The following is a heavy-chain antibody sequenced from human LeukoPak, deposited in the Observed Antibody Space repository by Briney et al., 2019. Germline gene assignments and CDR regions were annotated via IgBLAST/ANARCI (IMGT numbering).Heavy chain of an antibody. V-gene: IGHV3-21*01. Sequence: GGSLRLSCAASGFTFSSYGMNWVRQAPGKGLEWVSSISSSSSYIYYADSVKGRFTISRDNAKNSLYLQMNSLRAEDTAVYYCARDQNPADYYDSSGLDYWGQGTLVTVSS. CDR3: ARDQNPADYYDSSGLDY. D-gene: IGHD3-22*01. CDR2: ISSSSSYI. CDR1: GFTFSSYG. J-gene: IGHJ4*02.